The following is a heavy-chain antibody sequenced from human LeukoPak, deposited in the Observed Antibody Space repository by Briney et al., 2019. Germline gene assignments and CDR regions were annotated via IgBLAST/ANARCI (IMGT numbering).Heavy chain of an antibody. CDR3: ARDQGITMIVVADY. CDR1: GFTFSSYG. J-gene: IGHJ4*02. CDR2: IWYDGSNK. V-gene: IGHV3-33*01. D-gene: IGHD3-22*01. Sequence: WGVLRLSCAASGFTFSSYGMHWVRQAPGKGLEWVAVIWYDGSNKYYADSVKGRFTIFRDNSKNTLYLQMNSLRAEDTAVYYCARDQGITMIVVADYWGQGTLVTVSS.